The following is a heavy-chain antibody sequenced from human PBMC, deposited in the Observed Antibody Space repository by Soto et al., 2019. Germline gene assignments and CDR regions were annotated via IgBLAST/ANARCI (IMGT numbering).Heavy chain of an antibody. V-gene: IGHV1-8*01. CDR1: GYTFTSYD. D-gene: IGHD3-3*01. CDR3: ARIFGLSYDFWSGYYRTPKNWFDP. CDR2: MNPNSGNT. J-gene: IGHJ5*02. Sequence: GASVKVSCKASGYTFTSYDINWVRQATGQGLEWMGWMNPNSGNTGYAQKFQGRVTMTRNTSISTAYMELSSLRSEDTAVYYCARIFGLSYDFWSGYYRTPKNWFDPWGQGTLVTVSS.